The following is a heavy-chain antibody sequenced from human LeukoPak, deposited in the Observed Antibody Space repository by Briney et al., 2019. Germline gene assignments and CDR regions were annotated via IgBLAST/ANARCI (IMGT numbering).Heavy chain of an antibody. CDR2: IIPILGIA. CDR3: ARVSDTAMVARDYYGMDV. Sequence: SVKVSCKASGGTFSSYAISWVRQAPGQGLEWMGRIIPILGIANYAQKFQGRVTITADKSTSAAYMELSSLRSEDTAVYYCARVSDTAMVARDYYGMDVWGQGTTVTVSS. D-gene: IGHD5-18*01. J-gene: IGHJ6*02. V-gene: IGHV1-69*04. CDR1: GGTFSSYA.